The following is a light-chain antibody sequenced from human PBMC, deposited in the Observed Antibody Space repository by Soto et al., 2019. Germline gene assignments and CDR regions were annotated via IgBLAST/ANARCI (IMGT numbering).Light chain of an antibody. J-gene: IGKJ2*01. CDR2: DAS. CDR1: QDISNY. V-gene: IGKV1-33*01. Sequence: DIQMTHSPSSLSASVVDRVTITCHASQDISNYLNWYQQKPGKAPKLLIYDASNLETGVPSRFSGSGSGTDFTFTISSLQPEDIATYYCQQYDNLPMYTFGQGTKVDI. CDR3: QQYDNLPMYT.